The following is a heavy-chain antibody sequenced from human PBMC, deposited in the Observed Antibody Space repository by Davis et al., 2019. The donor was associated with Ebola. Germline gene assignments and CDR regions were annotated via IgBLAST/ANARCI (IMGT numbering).Heavy chain of an antibody. CDR1: GDSVSGSSGA. D-gene: IGHD6-19*01. CDR2: TYYNSKWFS. J-gene: IGHJ6*04. V-gene: IGHV6-1*01. Sequence: PSETLSLTCAISGDSVSGSSGAWNWIRQSPSRGLEWLGRTYYNSKWFSDYAVSVKSRIAINADTSKNQFSLQLNSVTPDDTAVYYCVRGWLRGGFDVWGKGTTVIVSS. CDR3: VRGWLRGGFDV.